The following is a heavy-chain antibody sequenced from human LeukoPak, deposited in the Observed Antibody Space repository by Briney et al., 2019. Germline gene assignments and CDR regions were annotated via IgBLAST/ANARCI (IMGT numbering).Heavy chain of an antibody. Sequence: GASVKVSCKASGYTVTSYYMHWVRQAPGQGLEWMGIINPSGGGTSYAQKFQGRISMTRDTPTSTVYMELSSLRSEHTAVYYCARDDDYGSGSLGAFDIWGQGTMVTISS. CDR2: INPSGGGT. CDR3: ARDDDYGSGSLGAFDI. D-gene: IGHD3-10*01. CDR1: GYTVTSYY. J-gene: IGHJ3*02. V-gene: IGHV1-46*01.